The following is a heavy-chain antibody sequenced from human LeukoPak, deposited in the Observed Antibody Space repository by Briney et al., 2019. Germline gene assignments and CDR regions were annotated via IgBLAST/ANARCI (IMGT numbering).Heavy chain of an antibody. CDR3: VRAENGMDV. Sequence: PGRSLRLSCAASGFTFSSYGMHWVRQAPGKGLEWVSAIYSGVGTNYADSVKGRFTISRDNSRNTLYLQMNSLRAEDTAVYYCVRAENGMDVWGRGTAVTVS. J-gene: IGHJ6*02. CDR1: GFTFSSYG. CDR2: IYSGVGT. V-gene: IGHV3-NL1*01.